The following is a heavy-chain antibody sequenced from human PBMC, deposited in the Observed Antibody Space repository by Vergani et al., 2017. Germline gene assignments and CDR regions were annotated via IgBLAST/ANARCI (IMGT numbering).Heavy chain of an antibody. Sequence: QVQLQESGPGLVKPSETLSLTCTVSGYSISSGYYWGWIRQPPGKGLEWIGSIYHSGSTYYNPSLKSRVTISVDTSKNQFSLKLSSVTAADTAVYYCARDDGSGYYSDYWGQGTLVTVSS. J-gene: IGHJ4*02. CDR2: IYHSGST. D-gene: IGHD3-22*01. V-gene: IGHV4-38-2*02. CDR3: ARDDGSGYYSDY. CDR1: GYSISSGYY.